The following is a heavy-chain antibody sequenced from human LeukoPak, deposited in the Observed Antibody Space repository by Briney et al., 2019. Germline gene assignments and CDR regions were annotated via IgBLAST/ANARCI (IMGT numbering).Heavy chain of an antibody. CDR1: GFTVSSNY. CDR3: ARNRAAAGTGWFDP. Sequence: GGSLRLSCAASGFTVSSNYMSWVRQAPGKGLEWVSVIYSGGSTYYADSVKGRFTISRDTSKNTLYLQMNSLRAEDTAVYYCARNRAAAGTGWFDPWGQGTLVTVSS. D-gene: IGHD6-13*01. J-gene: IGHJ5*02. CDR2: IYSGGST. V-gene: IGHV3-53*01.